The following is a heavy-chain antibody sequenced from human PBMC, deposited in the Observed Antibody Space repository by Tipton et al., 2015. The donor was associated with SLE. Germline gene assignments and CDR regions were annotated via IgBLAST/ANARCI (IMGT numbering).Heavy chain of an antibody. CDR2: IYTSGGT. CDR1: GGSISSGSYY. CDR3: ARPLCSSTSCRGDAFDI. V-gene: IGHV4-61*02. D-gene: IGHD2-2*01. J-gene: IGHJ3*02. Sequence: TLSLTCTVSGGSISSGSYYWSWIRQPAGKGLEWIGRIYTSGGTNYNPSLKSRVTISVDTSKNQFSLKLSSVTAADTAVYYCARPLCSSTSCRGDAFDIWGQGTMVTVSS.